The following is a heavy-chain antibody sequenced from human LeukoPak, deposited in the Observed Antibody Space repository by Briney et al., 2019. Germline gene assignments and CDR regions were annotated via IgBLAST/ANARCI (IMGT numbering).Heavy chain of an antibody. CDR1: GGSFSGYY. Sequence: PSETLSLTCAVYGGSFSGYYWSWIRQPPGKGLERIGEINHSGSTNYNPSLKSRVTISVDTSKNQFSLKLSSVTAADTAVYYCAREYFWSGYYDYWGQGTLVTVSS. CDR2: INHSGST. CDR3: AREYFWSGYYDY. D-gene: IGHD3-3*01. V-gene: IGHV4-34*01. J-gene: IGHJ4*02.